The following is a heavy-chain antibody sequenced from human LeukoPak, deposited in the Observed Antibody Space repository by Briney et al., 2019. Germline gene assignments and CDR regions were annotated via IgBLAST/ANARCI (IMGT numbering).Heavy chain of an antibody. CDR2: IYYSGST. Sequence: PSETLSLTCTVSGGSISSYYWSWIRQPPGKGLEWIGYIYYSGSTNYNRSLKSRVTISVDTSKNQFSLKLSSVTAADTAVYYCARDTELPVLDVWGKGTTVTVSS. CDR3: ARDTELPVLDV. V-gene: IGHV4-59*01. CDR1: GGSISSYY. D-gene: IGHD4-23*01. J-gene: IGHJ6*04.